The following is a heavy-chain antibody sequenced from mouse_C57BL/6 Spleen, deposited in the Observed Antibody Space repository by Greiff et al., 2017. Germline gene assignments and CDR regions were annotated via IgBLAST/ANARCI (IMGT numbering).Heavy chain of an antibody. CDR3: AREAYDGFCY. D-gene: IGHD1-2*01. V-gene: IGHV5-16*01. CDR2: INYDGSST. J-gene: IGHJ2*01. CDR1: GFTFSDYY. Sequence: EVQLVESEGGLVQPGSSMKLSCTASGFTFSDYYMAWVRQVPEKGLEWVANINYDGSSTYYLDSLKSRFIISRDNAKNILYMQMSSLKSGDTATYYCAREAYDGFCYWGQDTTLTVSS.